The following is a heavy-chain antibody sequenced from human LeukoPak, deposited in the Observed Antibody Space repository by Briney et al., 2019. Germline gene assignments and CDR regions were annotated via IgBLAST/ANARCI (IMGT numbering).Heavy chain of an antibody. CDR3: AKCPQGYYDILTGYYYLYYFDY. CDR1: GFTVSSNY. Sequence: GGSLRLSCAASGFTVSSNYMSWVRQAPGKGLEWVSVIYSGGSTYYADSVRGRFTISRDNSKNTLYLQMNSLRAEDTAVYYCAKCPQGYYDILTGYYYLYYFDYWGQGTLVTVSS. J-gene: IGHJ4*02. V-gene: IGHV3-53*01. CDR2: IYSGGST. D-gene: IGHD3-9*01.